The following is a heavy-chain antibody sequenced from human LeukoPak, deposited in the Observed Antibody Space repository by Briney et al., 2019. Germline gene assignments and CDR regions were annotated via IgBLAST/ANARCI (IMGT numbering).Heavy chain of an antibody. J-gene: IGHJ4*02. CDR1: GFTFSSYE. CDR3: ARCRTVATADY. D-gene: IGHD5-12*01. V-gene: IGHV3-48*03. CDR2: ISSSGSTI. Sequence: PGGSLRLSCAASGFTFSSYEMNWVRQAPGKGLERVSYISSSGSTIYYADSVKGRFTISRDNAKNSLYLQMNSLRAEDTAVYYCARCRTVATADYWGQGTLVTVSS.